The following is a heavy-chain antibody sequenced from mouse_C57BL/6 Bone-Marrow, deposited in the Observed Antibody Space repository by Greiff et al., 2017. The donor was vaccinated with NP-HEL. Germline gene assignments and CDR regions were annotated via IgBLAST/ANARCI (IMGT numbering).Heavy chain of an antibody. Sequence: DVKLQESGPGLVKPSQSLSLTCSVTGYSITSGYYWNWIRQFPGNKLEWMGYISYDGSNNYNPSLKNRISITRDTSKNQVFLKLNSVTTEDTATYYCARRPDTVVAPCADWGQGTLVTVYA. D-gene: IGHD1-1*01. CDR3: ARRPDTVVAPCAD. J-gene: IGHJ3*01. CDR2: ISYDGSN. V-gene: IGHV3-6*01. CDR1: GYSITSGYY.